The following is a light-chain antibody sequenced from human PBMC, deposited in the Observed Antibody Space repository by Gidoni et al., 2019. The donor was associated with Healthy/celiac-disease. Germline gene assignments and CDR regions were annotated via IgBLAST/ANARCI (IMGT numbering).Light chain of an antibody. CDR2: GAS. CDR1: QSVSSSY. Sequence: IVLTQSPGTLSLSPGERATLSCRASQSVSSSYLAWYQQKPGQAPRLLIYGASSRATGIPDSFSGSGSGTDFTLTISRLEPEDFAVYYCQQYGSSPGWTFGQGTKVEIK. J-gene: IGKJ1*01. V-gene: IGKV3-20*01. CDR3: QQYGSSPGWT.